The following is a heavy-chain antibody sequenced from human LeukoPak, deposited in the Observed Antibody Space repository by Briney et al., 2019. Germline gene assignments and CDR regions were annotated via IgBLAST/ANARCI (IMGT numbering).Heavy chain of an antibody. J-gene: IGHJ4*02. V-gene: IGHV4-39*01. CDR2: IYYSGST. CDR1: DGSISSSSYY. Sequence: SETLSLTCTVSDGSISSSSYYWGWIRQPPGKGLEWIGSIYYSGSTYYNPSLKSRVTISVDTSKNQFSLKLSSVTAADTAVYYCASLLRWGTIDYWGQGTLVTVSS. D-gene: IGHD4-23*01. CDR3: ASLLRWGTIDY.